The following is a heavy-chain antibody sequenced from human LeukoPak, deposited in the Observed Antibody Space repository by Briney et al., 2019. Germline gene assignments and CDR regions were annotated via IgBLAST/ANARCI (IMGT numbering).Heavy chain of an antibody. J-gene: IGHJ4*02. CDR2: ISGSGDDT. V-gene: IGHV3-23*01. CDR3: AKDPLNTLMVSPTFDY. D-gene: IGHD5-18*01. Sequence: GGSLRLSCAASGFTFSSYSMNWVRQAPGKGLEWVSGISGSGDDTYYAASVKGRFIVSRDTSKNTLYLQMNSLRAEDTAVYYCAKDPLNTLMVSPTFDYWGQGTLVTVSS. CDR1: GFTFSSYS.